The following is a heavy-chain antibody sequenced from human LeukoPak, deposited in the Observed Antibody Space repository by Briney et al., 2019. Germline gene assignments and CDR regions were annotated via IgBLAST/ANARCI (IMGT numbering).Heavy chain of an antibody. V-gene: IGHV1-18*01. CDR2: ISAYNGNT. Sequence: ASVKVSCKASGYTFTSYGISWVRQAPGQGLEWMGWISAYNGNTNYAQKLQGRVTMTTDTSTSTAYMELRSLRSDDTAVYYCAGQYDYGDYGSAFDIWGQGTVVTVSS. CDR3: AGQYDYGDYGSAFDI. J-gene: IGHJ3*02. D-gene: IGHD4-17*01. CDR1: GYTFTSYG.